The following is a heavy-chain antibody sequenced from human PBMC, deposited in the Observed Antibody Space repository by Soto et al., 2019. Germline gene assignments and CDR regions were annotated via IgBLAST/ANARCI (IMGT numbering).Heavy chain of an antibody. Sequence: GSLRLSCAASGFTFSSYGMHWVRQAPGKGLEWVAVISYDGSNKYYADSVKGRFTISRDNSKNTLYLQMNSLRAEDTAVYYCAKDGEGGEPADAFDIWGQGTMVIVSS. CDR2: ISYDGSNK. CDR3: AKDGEGGEPADAFDI. J-gene: IGHJ3*02. V-gene: IGHV3-30*18. CDR1: GFTFSSYG. D-gene: IGHD3-10*01.